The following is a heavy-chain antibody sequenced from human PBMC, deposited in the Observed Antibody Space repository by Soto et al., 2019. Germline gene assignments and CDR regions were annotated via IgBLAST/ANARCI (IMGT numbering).Heavy chain of an antibody. V-gene: IGHV1-18*01. CDR2: ISAYNGNT. CDR3: ARPQNDILTDSYTNYFDP. CDR1: GFTFSNYA. J-gene: IGHJ5*02. Sequence: QVPLVQSGAEVKKPGASVKVSCKASGFTFSNYAITWLRQVPGQGLEWMGWISAYNGNTVHAQEYQGRLTMTTDTSTSTAYMELRSLRPDDTAVYYCARPQNDILTDSYTNYFDPWGQGTLVTVSS. D-gene: IGHD3-9*01.